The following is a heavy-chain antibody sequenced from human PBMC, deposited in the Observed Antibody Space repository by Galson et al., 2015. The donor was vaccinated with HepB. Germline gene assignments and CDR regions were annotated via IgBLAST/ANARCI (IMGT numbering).Heavy chain of an antibody. CDR2: ISGGSERT. J-gene: IGHJ4*02. D-gene: IGHD6-13*01. V-gene: IGHV3-23*01. Sequence: SLRLSCAASGFTFSRYAMSWVRQAPGKGLEWVSSISGGSERTYYADSVKGRFTISRDNSDNTVYLQMYSLRAEDTAVYYCTKEVSYISSWAPPHYWGRGILVTVSS. CDR1: GFTFSRYA. CDR3: TKEVSYISSWAPPHY.